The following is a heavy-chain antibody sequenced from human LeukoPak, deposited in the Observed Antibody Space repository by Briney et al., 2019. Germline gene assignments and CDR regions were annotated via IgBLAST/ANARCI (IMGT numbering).Heavy chain of an antibody. J-gene: IGHJ4*02. CDR1: GFTFSNYA. CDR2: IYRDGSS. D-gene: IGHD3-9*01. Sequence: QPGGSLRLSCEASGFTFSNYAMSWVRQAPGKGLEWVSVIYRDGSSYYAESVKGRFTISRDNSKNTLYIQMNSLRAEDTAVYYCARSFYDILIGYYQYFDYWGQGTLVTVSS. CDR3: ARSFYDILIGYYQYFDY. V-gene: IGHV3-66*01.